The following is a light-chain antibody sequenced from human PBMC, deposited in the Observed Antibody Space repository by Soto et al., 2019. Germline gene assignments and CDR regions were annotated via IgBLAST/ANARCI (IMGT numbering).Light chain of an antibody. CDR2: GTS. V-gene: IGKV3-20*01. CDR1: QSVASY. Sequence: EIVLTQSPGTLSLSPGERATLSCRASQSVASYLAWYQQKPGQAPRLLISGTSSRATGIPDRFSGSGSGTDFTLTISRLEPEDFAVYYCQQYGSSGTFGQGTKVEIK. CDR3: QQYGSSGT. J-gene: IGKJ1*01.